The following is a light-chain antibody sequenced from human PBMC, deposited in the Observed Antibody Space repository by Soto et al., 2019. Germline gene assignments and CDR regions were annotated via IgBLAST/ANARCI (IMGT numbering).Light chain of an antibody. J-gene: IGKJ4*01. V-gene: IGKV3-15*01. CDR2: GAS. CDR3: QQNNKWPPVT. CDR1: QTISTD. Sequence: EVVMTQSPATVSVFPGEGVTLSCRASQTISTDLAWYQQKPGQAPRLLIYGASTSATGVPDRFSGGGSGTEFTLTISSLQSEDFAFYYCQQNNKWPPVTFGGGTKVEIK.